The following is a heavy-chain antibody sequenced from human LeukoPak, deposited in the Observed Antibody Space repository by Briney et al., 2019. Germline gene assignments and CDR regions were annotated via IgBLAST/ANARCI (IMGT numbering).Heavy chain of an antibody. Sequence: GGSLRLSCAASGFTFSSYAMSWVRQAPGKGLEWVSAISGSGGSTYYADSVKGRFTISRDNSKNTLYLQMNSLRAEDTAVYYCAKDRWGQLFLTRGPSGGFDPWGQGPLVTVSS. J-gene: IGHJ5*02. D-gene: IGHD6-6*01. CDR1: GFTFSSYA. CDR2: ISGSGGST. CDR3: AKDRWGQLFLTRGPSGGFDP. V-gene: IGHV3-23*01.